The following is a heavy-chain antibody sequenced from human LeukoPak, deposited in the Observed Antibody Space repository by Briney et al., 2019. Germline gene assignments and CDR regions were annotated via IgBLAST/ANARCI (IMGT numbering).Heavy chain of an antibody. J-gene: IGHJ4*02. Sequence: SETLSLTCAVYGGSISSSSYYWGWIRQPPGKGLEWIGSIYYSGSTYYNPSLKSRVTISVDTSKNQFSLKLSSVTAADTAVYYCARESGYSYGTFDYWGQGTLVTVSS. V-gene: IGHV4-39*07. CDR1: GGSISSSSYY. D-gene: IGHD5-18*01. CDR2: IYYSGST. CDR3: ARESGYSYGTFDY.